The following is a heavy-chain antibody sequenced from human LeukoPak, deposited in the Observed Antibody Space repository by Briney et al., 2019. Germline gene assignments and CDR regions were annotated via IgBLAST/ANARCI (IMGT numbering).Heavy chain of an antibody. CDR3: ARGGACYYDSGVFSRDVFDI. CDR2: INPNSGGT. V-gene: IGHV1-2*02. J-gene: IGHJ3*02. CDR1: GYTFTGYY. D-gene: IGHD3-22*01. Sequence: GASVKVSCKASGYTFTGYYMHWVRQAPGQGLEWMGWINPNSGGTNYAQKFQGRVTMTRDTSISTAYMELSRLRSDDTAVYYCARGGACYYDSGVFSRDVFDIGAKGKRVPVFS.